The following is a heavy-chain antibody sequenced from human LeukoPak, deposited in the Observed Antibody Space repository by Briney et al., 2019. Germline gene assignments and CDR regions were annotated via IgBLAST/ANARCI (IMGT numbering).Heavy chain of an antibody. CDR1: AGSISSGGYS. CDR2: IYQSGST. V-gene: IGHV4-30-2*01. J-gene: IGHJ6*04. D-gene: IGHD3-10*01. CDR3: ARGGGMVRGVIDYYYYYGMDV. Sequence: PSETRSPTCAVSAGSISSGGYSWGWTRQPPGKGLEWIGYIYQSGSTYYNPSLKSRVTISVDRSKNQFSLKLRSVTAADTAVYYCARGGGMVRGVIDYYYYYGMDVWGKGSTVSVCS.